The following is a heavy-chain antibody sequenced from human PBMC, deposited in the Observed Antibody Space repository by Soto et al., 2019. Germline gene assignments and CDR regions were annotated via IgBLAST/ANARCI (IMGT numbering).Heavy chain of an antibody. Sequence: GGSLRLSCVASGFTFSNAWMSWVRQAPGKGLEWVGRIKSKTDGGTTDYAAPVKGRFTISRDDSKNTLYLQMNSLKTEDTAVYYCRAVRGVITLYYYYGMDVWGQGTTVTVSS. CDR2: IKSKTDGGTT. CDR1: GFTFSNAW. CDR3: RAVRGVITLYYYYGMDV. D-gene: IGHD3-10*01. V-gene: IGHV3-15*01. J-gene: IGHJ6*02.